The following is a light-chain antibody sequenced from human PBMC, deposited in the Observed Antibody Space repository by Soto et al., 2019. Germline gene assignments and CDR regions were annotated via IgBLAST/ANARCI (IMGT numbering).Light chain of an antibody. Sequence: SYELTQPPSMSVAPGQTATITCGGTNIGSKNVHWYQQKPGQAPVLVVYDDSGRPSGIPERFSGPNSWDTATLTISRVEAGDEADYYCQVWDSSRDLGVFGTGTKLTVL. J-gene: IGLJ1*01. CDR2: DDS. V-gene: IGLV3-21*02. CDR3: QVWDSSRDLGV. CDR1: NIGSKN.